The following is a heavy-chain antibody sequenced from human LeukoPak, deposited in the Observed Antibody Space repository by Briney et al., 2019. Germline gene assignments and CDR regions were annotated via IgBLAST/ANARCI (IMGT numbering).Heavy chain of an antibody. V-gene: IGHV1-2*06. CDR1: GNTFSSYY. D-gene: IGHD2-15*01. J-gene: IGHJ5*02. Sequence: PSVKVSCKASGNTFSSYYIHWVRQAPGQGLEWMGRINPTNGVTDYAQRFQGRATMTRDTSISTAYMELTGLRSDDTAVYYCASPSHYCSGGSCLSNWFDPWGQGTLVTVAS. CDR3: ASPSHYCSGGSCLSNWFDP. CDR2: INPTNGVT.